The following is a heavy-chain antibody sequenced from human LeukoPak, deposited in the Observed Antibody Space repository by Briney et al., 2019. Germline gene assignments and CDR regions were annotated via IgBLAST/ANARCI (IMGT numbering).Heavy chain of an antibody. CDR1: GGTFSSYA. J-gene: IGHJ4*02. D-gene: IGHD5-12*01. Sequence: SLKVSCKASGGTFSSYAISWVRQAPGQGLEWMGGIIPIFGTANYAQKFQGRVTITADESTSTAYMELSSLRSEDTAVYYCARTIVATNGQYYFDYWGQGTLVTVSS. CDR3: ARTIVATNGQYYFDY. V-gene: IGHV1-69*13. CDR2: IIPIFGTA.